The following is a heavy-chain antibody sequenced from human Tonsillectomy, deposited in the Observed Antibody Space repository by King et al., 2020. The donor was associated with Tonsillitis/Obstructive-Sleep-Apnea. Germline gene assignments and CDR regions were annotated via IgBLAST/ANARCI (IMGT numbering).Heavy chain of an antibody. V-gene: IGHV6-1*01. CDR3: ARAVHSDYGGRTTPYYYYYYMDV. CDR2: TYYRSKWYN. CDR1: GDSVSSNSAA. Sequence: VQLQQSGPGLVKPSQTLSLTCAISGDSVSSNSAAWNWLRQSPSRGLEWLGRTYYRSKWYNDYAVSVKSRITINPDTSKNQFSLQLNSVTPEDTAVYFCARAVHSDYGGRTTPYYYYYYMDVWGKGTTVTVSS. D-gene: IGHD4-23*01. J-gene: IGHJ6*03.